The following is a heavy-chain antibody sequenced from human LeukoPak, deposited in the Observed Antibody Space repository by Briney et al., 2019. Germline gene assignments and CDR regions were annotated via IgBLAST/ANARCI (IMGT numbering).Heavy chain of an antibody. J-gene: IGHJ4*02. Sequence: GGSLRLSCAASGFTFSTSAMHWVRQAPGKGLEWVAIILYDGSNKYYANSVKGRFSISRDNSKNTVYLQLSSLRVEDTAIYYCARDLYAGGWATDFWGQGTLVTVSP. V-gene: IGHV3-30-3*01. CDR1: GFTFSTSA. D-gene: IGHD6-19*01. CDR2: ILYDGSNK. CDR3: ARDLYAGGWATDF.